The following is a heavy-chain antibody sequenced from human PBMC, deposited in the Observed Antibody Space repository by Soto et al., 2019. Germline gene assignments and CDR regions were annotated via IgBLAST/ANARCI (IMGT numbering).Heavy chain of an antibody. D-gene: IGHD3-22*01. CDR1: GGSLGTLE. CDR3: AREATPHSRAWHD. V-gene: IGHV1-69*12. CDR2: IVPIFNTA. Sequence: QVQLVQSGAEVKKPGSSVKVSCKASGGSLGTLEINWVRQAPGQGLEWMGGIVPIFNTAKFAPKFQGRVILIADESTATAYMVLTSLTPDDTAVYYCAREATPHSRAWHDWGQGTLVTVSA. J-gene: IGHJ4*02.